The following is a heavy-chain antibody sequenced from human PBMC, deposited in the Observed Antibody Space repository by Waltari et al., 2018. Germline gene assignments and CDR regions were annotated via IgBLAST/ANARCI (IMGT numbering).Heavy chain of an antibody. D-gene: IGHD2-2*01. V-gene: IGHV4-61*02. J-gene: IGHJ4*02. Sequence: QVQLQESGPGLVKPSQTLSLTCTVSGGSISSGSYYWSWIRQPAGKGLEWIGRIYTSGRTNYNPSLKSRVTISVDTSKSQFSLKLSSVTAADTAVYYCARECGSTSCYAGGDKFDYWGQGTLVTVSS. CDR2: IYTSGRT. CDR1: GGSISSGSYY. CDR3: ARECGSTSCYAGGDKFDY.